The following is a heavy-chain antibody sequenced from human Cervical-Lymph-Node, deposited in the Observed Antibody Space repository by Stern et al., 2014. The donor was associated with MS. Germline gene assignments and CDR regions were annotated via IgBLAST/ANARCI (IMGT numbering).Heavy chain of an antibody. CDR2: VSYDGSKE. J-gene: IGHJ4*02. V-gene: IGHV3-30*18. Sequence: MQLVESGGGVVQPGTSLRLSCTASGFSFSSYGMHWVRQAPGKGLEWVAVVSYDGSKEHYADSVKGRITISRDNSENTLYLQMHSLRPEDTAVYYCAKDWATGNFDYWGQGTLVTVSS. CDR3: AKDWATGNFDY. CDR1: GFSFSSYG. D-gene: IGHD5-12*01.